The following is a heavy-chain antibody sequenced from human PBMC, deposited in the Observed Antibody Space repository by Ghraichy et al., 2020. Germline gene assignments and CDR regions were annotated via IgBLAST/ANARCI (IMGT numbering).Heavy chain of an antibody. CDR1: GYTFTGYY. Sequence: ASVKVSCKASGYTFTGYYMHWVRQAPGQGLEWMGWINPNSGGTNYAQKFQGRVTMTRDTSISTAYMELSRLRSDDTAVYYCARSYDYGFPPERGAFDIWGLGTMVTVSS. CDR2: INPNSGGT. V-gene: IGHV1-2*02. D-gene: IGHD4-17*01. CDR3: ARSYDYGFPPERGAFDI. J-gene: IGHJ3*02.